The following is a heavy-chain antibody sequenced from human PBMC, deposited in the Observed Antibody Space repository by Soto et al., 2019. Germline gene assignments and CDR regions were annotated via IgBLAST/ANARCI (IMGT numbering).Heavy chain of an antibody. D-gene: IGHD1-26*01. CDR2: IYYSGST. CDR1: GYSISSGGYY. J-gene: IGHJ4*02. Sequence: QVQLQESGPGLVKPSTTLSPPCPFSGYSISSGGYYWSWIRPPPGKGLEWIGYIYYSGSTYYNPSLKSRVTISVDTSKNQFSLKLSAVTAADTAVYYCARDPGGIVGATGFDYWGQGTLVTVSS. CDR3: ARDPGGIVGATGFDY. V-gene: IGHV4-31*03.